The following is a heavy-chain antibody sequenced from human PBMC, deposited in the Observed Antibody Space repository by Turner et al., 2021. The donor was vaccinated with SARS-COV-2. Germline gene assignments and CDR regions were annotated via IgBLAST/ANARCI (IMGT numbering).Heavy chain of an antibody. D-gene: IGHD1-26*01. J-gene: IGHJ4*02. CDR2: IYYSGST. CDR3: ARHSPELRGDYFNY. V-gene: IGHV4-39*01. CDR1: GGSISSSSYY. Sequence: QLQLQESGPGLVKPSATLSLTCTVSGGSISSSSYYWGWLRQPPGKGLEWIGYIYYSGSTYYNPSLKSRVTISVDTSKNQFSLKLSSVTAADTAVYYCARHSPELRGDYFNYWGQGTLVTVSS.